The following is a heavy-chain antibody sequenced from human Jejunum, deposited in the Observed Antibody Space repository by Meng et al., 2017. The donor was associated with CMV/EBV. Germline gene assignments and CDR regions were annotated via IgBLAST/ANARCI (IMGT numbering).Heavy chain of an antibody. CDR3: ATTSGSSY. Sequence: SCASSGLTFSTFWVSWFRQAPGEGLEWVAHLKQDGRGRYCVDSVKGRFTISRDNTENSLFLQMNTLRAEDTAVYYCATTSGSSYWGQGALVTVSS. CDR1: GLTFSTFW. V-gene: IGHV3-7*01. J-gene: IGHJ4*02. D-gene: IGHD6-6*01. CDR2: LKQDGRGR.